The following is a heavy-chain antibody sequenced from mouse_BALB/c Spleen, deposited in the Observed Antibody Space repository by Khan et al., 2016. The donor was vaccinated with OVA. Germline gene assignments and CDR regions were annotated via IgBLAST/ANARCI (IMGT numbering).Heavy chain of an antibody. J-gene: IGHJ4*01. CDR1: GFTLSRYA. CDR2: ISSGGTYT. V-gene: IGHV5-9-3*01. Sequence: EVKLMESGGGLVKPGGSLKVSCAVSGFTLSRYAMSWVRQTPEKRLEWVATISSGGTYTYYPDSVKGRFTISSDNAGKTRYLQMSSLRSEDTAMYYCARSDGYYVRGAMDYWGQGTSVTFSS. CDR3: ARSDGYYVRGAMDY. D-gene: IGHD2-3*01.